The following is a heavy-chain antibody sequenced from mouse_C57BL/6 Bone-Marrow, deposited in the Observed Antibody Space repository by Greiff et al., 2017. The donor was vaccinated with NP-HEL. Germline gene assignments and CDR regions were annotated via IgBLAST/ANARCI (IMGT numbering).Heavy chain of an antibody. Sequence: QVQLKQPGAELVKPGASVKLSCKASGYTFTSYWMHWVKQRPGRGLEWIGRIDPNSGGTKYNEKFKSKATLTVDKPSSTAYMQLSSLTSEDSAVYYCARDRYYGLYYFDYWGQGTTLTVSS. V-gene: IGHV1-72*01. CDR2: IDPNSGGT. D-gene: IGHD1-2*01. J-gene: IGHJ2*01. CDR1: GYTFTSYW. CDR3: ARDRYYGLYYFDY.